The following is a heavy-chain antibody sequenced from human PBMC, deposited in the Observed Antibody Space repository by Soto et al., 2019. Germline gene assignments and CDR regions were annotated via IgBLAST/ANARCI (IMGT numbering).Heavy chain of an antibody. D-gene: IGHD6-13*01. CDR2: IHPGKSDT. CDR3: ERKLAATGSGLDY. CDR1: GYSFGNYW. Sequence: GESLKISCKGSGYSFGNYWIAWVRQRPGKGLEWMGIIHPGKSDTRYSPSFEGQVTISADNSISTAHLQWSTLQASDSATYYCERKLAATGSGLDYWGQGTLVTVSS. V-gene: IGHV5-51*01. J-gene: IGHJ4*02.